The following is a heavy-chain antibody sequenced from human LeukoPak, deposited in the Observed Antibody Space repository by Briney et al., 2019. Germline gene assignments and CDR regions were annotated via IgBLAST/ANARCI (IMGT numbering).Heavy chain of an antibody. D-gene: IGHD6-19*01. CDR3: AKGDSSGNWFDA. V-gene: IGHV3-23*01. J-gene: IGHJ5*02. CDR2: VSDIGNST. Sequence: GGSQRLSCAASGFTFNDYAMSWVRQSPATGLEWVSAVSDIGNSTFYADALMGRFTISRDNSKNTLFLQMNDLRIDDTAVYYCAKGDSSGNWFDAWGQGTLVSVSS. CDR1: GFTFNDYA.